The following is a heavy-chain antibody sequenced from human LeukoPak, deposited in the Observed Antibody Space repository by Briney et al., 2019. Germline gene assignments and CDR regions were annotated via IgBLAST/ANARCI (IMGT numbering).Heavy chain of an antibody. Sequence: PGGSLRLSCAASGLTFSDSYMSWIRQATGKGLEWISYISGSGSRIYYADSVKGRFTISRDNAKKSLYLQMNSLRAEDTAVYYCARDARNFDYWGQGTLVTVSS. CDR3: ARDARNFDY. CDR1: GLTFSDSY. CDR2: ISGSGSRI. V-gene: IGHV3-11*01. J-gene: IGHJ4*02.